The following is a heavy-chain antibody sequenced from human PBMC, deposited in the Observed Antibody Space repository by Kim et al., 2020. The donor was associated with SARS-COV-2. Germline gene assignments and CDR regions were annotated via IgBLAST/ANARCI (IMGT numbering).Heavy chain of an antibody. V-gene: IGHV7-4-1*02. CDR3: ARADVTTIFGVVIIPVHDFDY. J-gene: IGHJ4*02. Sequence: ASVKVSCKASGYTFTSYAMNWVRQAPGQGLEWMGWINTNTGNPTYAQGFTGRFVFSLDTSVSTANLQISSLKAEDTAVYYCARADVTTIFGVVIIPVHDFDYWGQGTLGTVSS. CDR1: GYTFTSYA. CDR2: INTNTGNP. D-gene: IGHD3-3*01.